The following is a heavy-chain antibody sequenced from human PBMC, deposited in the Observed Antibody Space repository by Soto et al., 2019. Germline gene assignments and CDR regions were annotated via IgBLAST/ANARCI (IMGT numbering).Heavy chain of an antibody. Sequence: QVQLVQSGAEVKKPGSAVKVSCKDSGGTFSTYSMFWVRQAPGQGLEWMGRIIPMLGIANYAKKFQGRVTITADKPTGTAYMELSSLRFEDTALYFCTIGSWSGEVFDIWGQGTMVTVSS. V-gene: IGHV1-69*02. CDR1: GGTFSTYS. J-gene: IGHJ3*02. D-gene: IGHD2-21*01. CDR3: TIGSWSGEVFDI. CDR2: IIPMLGIA.